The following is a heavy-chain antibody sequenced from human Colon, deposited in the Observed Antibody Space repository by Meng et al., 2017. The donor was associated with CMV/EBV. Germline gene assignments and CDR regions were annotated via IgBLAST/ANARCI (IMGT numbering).Heavy chain of an antibody. V-gene: IGHV3-48*03. Sequence: GGSLRLSCAASGFTFSSHHMNWVRQAPGKGLGWISFILSSGTAIYYADSLKGRFTISRDNAKNFLFLQMNSLRTEDTALYYCVKDEVFNGWSNYNSYYFAMHVWGQGTTVTVSS. CDR3: VKDEVFNGWSNYNSYYFAMHV. CDR2: ILSSGTAI. CDR1: GFTFSSHH. J-gene: IGHJ6*02. D-gene: IGHD6-19*01.